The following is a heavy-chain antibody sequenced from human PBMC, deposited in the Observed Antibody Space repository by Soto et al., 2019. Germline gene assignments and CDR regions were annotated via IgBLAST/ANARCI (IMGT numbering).Heavy chain of an antibody. Sequence: GESLKISCNGSGYSFTSYWIRWVRQMPWKGLEWMGIIYPGDSDTRYSPSFQGQVTISADKSISTAYLQWSSLKASDTAMYYWARHEDSTSGYYYGMDVWGKGTTVSVSS. D-gene: IGHD6-6*01. CDR3: ARHEDSTSGYYYGMDV. CDR1: GYSFTSYW. J-gene: IGHJ6*04. CDR2: IYPGDSDT. V-gene: IGHV5-51*01.